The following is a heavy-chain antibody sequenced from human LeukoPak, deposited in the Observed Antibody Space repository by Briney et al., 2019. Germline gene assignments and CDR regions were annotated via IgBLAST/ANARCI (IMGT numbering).Heavy chain of an antibody. J-gene: IGHJ3*02. V-gene: IGHV4-34*01. CDR3: ARARYCSSTSCPFDAIDI. CDR1: GGSFSGYY. D-gene: IGHD2-2*01. CDR2: INHSGST. Sequence: SETLSLXCAVYGGSFSGYYWSWIHQPPGKGLEWIGEINHSGSTNYNPSLKSRVTISVDTSKNQFSLKLSSVTAADTAVYYCARARYCSSTSCPFDAIDIWGQGTMVTVSS.